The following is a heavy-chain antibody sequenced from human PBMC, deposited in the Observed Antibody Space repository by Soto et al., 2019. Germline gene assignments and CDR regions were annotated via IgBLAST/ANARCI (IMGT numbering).Heavy chain of an antibody. J-gene: IGHJ3*02. CDR1: GGSISSSSYY. V-gene: IGHV4-39*01. CDR2: IYYSGST. CDR3: AKGGSGSYSNAFVI. D-gene: IGHD3-10*01. Sequence: QLQLQESGPGLVKPSETLSLTCTVSGGSISSSSYYWGWIRQPPGKGLEWIGSIYYSGSTYYNPSLKSRVTISVDTSKNQFSLKLSSVTAADTAVYYCAKGGSGSYSNAFVIWGQGTMVTVSS.